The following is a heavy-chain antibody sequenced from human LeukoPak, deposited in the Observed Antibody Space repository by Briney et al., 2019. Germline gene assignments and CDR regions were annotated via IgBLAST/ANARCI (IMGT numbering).Heavy chain of an antibody. J-gene: IGHJ4*02. CDR1: GFIFSSYA. CDR2: ISGTSGST. Sequence: PGGSLRLSCAASGFIFSSYAMSWVRQAPGKGLEWVSVISGTSGSTYYTDSVKGRFTISRDNSKNTLYLEMNSLRAEDTAAYYCAKGLTGGEYSSSWFDYWGQGTLVTVSS. V-gene: IGHV3-23*01. D-gene: IGHD6-13*01. CDR3: AKGLTGGEYSSSWFDY.